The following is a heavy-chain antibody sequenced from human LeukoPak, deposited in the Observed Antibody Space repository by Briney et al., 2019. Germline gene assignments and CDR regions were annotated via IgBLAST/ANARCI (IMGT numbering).Heavy chain of an antibody. CDR3: AKDAYGGATFFYYMDV. D-gene: IGHD2/OR15-2a*01. CDR2: ISWNSGNI. J-gene: IGHJ6*03. V-gene: IGHV3-9*01. CDR1: GFTFYDYA. Sequence: GGSLRLSCADSGFTFYDYAMHWVRQTPGKGLEWVSGISWNSGNIAYADFVGGRFTISRDNAKNSLSLQMNSLSDEDTAVYYCAKDAYGGATFFYYMDVWGKGTTVTVSS.